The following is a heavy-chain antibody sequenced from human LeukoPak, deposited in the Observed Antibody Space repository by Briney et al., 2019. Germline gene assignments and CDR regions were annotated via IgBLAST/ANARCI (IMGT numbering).Heavy chain of an antibody. CDR2: ISWDGDST. D-gene: IGHD5-24*01. CDR1: GFTFDDYV. V-gene: IGHV3-43D*03. J-gene: IGHJ4*02. CDR3: AKDRDEGDGYNFLDY. Sequence: PGGSLRLSCAASGFTFDDYVMHWVRQAPGKGLEWVSLISWDGDSTYYADSVKGRFTISRDNSKNSLYLQMNSLKTEDTALYYCAKDRDEGDGYNFLDYWGQGTLVTVSS.